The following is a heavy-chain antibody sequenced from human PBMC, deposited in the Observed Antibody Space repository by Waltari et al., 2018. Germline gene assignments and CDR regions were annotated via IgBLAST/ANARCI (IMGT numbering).Heavy chain of an antibody. D-gene: IGHD2-2*01. V-gene: IGHV1-69-2*01. Sequence: EVQLVQSGAEVKKPGATVKISCKASGYTFTDYYMHWVQQAPGKGLEWMGRVDPEDGETIYADKFQGRVTITAYTSTDTAYMELSSLRSEDTAVYYCATSCSTSCPYGDYWGQGTLVTVSS. CDR3: ATSCSTSCPYGDY. CDR2: VDPEDGET. CDR1: GYTFTDYY. J-gene: IGHJ4*02.